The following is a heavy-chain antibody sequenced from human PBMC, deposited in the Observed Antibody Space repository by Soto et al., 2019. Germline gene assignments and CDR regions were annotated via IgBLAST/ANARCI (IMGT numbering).Heavy chain of an antibody. V-gene: IGHV3-43*01. D-gene: IGHD1-1*01. CDR3: AKDISPIWPAGAFDI. CDR1: GFTFDDYT. CDR2: ISWDGGST. Sequence: GGSLRLSCAASGFTFDDYTMHWVRQAPGKGLEWVSLISWDGGSTYYADSVKGRFTISRDNSKNSLYLQMNSLRTEDTALYYCAKDISPIWPAGAFDIWGQGTMVTVSS. J-gene: IGHJ3*02.